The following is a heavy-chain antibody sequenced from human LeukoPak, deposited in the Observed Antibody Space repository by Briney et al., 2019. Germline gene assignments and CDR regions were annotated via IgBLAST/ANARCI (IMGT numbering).Heavy chain of an antibody. CDR2: LVGSGGTT. Sequence: GGSLRLSCAASGFTFRNYAMSWVRQAPGKGLEWVSALVGSGGTTYYALSVRGRFTISRDNSESMLYLQMNSLRAEDTAVYYCAKGTAVADIYFDSWGQGTLVTVSS. CDR3: AKGTAVADIYFDS. J-gene: IGHJ4*02. CDR1: GFTFRNYA. D-gene: IGHD6-19*01. V-gene: IGHV3-23*01.